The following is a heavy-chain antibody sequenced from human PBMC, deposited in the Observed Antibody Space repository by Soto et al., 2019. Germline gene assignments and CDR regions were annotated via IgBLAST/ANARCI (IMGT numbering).Heavy chain of an antibody. V-gene: IGHV3-30-3*01. Sequence: HVQLVESGGGVVQPGRSLRLSCAASGFTFSSYAMHWVRQAPGKGLEWVAVISYDGSNKYYADSVKGRFTISRDNCKNTLYLQMNSLRAEDTAVYYCARDRVVVVIDAFDIWGQGTMVTVSS. CDR1: GFTFSSYA. J-gene: IGHJ3*02. D-gene: IGHD3-22*01. CDR2: ISYDGSNK. CDR3: ARDRVVVVIDAFDI.